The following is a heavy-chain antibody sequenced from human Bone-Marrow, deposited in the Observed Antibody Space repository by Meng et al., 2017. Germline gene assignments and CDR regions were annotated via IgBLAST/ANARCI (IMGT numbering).Heavy chain of an antibody. D-gene: IGHD5-18*01. Sequence: GGSLRLSCAASGFTFSSYAMHWVRQAPGKGLEWVAVISYDGSNKYYAGPVKGRFTISRDNFNNTLYLQMTSLRAEDTAVYYCATDPRSSLDTAMVRRGSGRIGDYWGLGTLVTVSS. CDR1: GFTFSSYA. CDR2: ISYDGSNK. V-gene: IGHV3-30*01. CDR3: ATDPRSSLDTAMVRRGSGRIGDY. J-gene: IGHJ4*02.